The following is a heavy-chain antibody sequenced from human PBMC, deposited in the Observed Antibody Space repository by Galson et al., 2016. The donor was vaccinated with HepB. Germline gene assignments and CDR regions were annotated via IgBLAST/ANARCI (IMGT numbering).Heavy chain of an antibody. CDR1: GFTFNNYG. CDR3: VQGSTAPAV. J-gene: IGHJ6*04. Sequence: SLRLSCAASGFTFNNYGMTWVRQAPGKGLEVVSSISRSGDSTDYADSVKGRFIISRDNTKNTLSLQMNSLRAEDTAAYYCVQGSTAPAVWGKGTTVTVSS. V-gene: IGHV3-23*01. CDR2: ISRSGDST. D-gene: IGHD2-2*01.